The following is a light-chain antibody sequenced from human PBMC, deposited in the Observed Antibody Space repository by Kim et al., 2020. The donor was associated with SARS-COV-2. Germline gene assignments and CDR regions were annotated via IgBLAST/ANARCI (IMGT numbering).Light chain of an antibody. CDR1: RRIISNC. CDR3: HQYIRSPYS. J-gene: IGKJ2*03. CDR2: DAS. Sequence: LSPGEKATLPCRADRRIISNCLASYQHKPGQSPRLLIHDASNRATGIPDTFSSSRSAADFTLTISRREPEDFAVYYCHQYIRSPYSFGQGTKLEI. V-gene: IGKV3-20*01.